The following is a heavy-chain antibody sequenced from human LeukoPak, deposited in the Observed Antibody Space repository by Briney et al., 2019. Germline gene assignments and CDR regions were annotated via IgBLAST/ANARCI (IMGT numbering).Heavy chain of an antibody. D-gene: IGHD6-19*01. Sequence: PSETLSLTCAVYGGSFSGYYWSWIRQPPGKGLEWIGEINHSGSTNYNPSLKSRVTISVDTSKNQFSLKLSSVTAADTAVYYCARELAVADHDYWGQGTLVTVSS. CDR3: ARELAVADHDY. J-gene: IGHJ4*02. CDR2: INHSGST. V-gene: IGHV4-34*01. CDR1: GGSFSGYY.